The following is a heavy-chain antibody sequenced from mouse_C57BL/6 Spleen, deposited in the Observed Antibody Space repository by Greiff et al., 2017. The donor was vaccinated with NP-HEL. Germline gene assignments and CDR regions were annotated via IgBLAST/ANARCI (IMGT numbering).Heavy chain of an antibody. J-gene: IGHJ1*03. CDR3: ARRAENWYFDV. CDR2: IYWDDAN. V-gene: IGHV8-12*01. Sequence: QVTLKESGPGILQSSQTLSLTCSFSGFSLSTSGMGVSWIRQPSGKGLEWLAHIYWDDANRYNPSLKSRLTISQDTATNQVILRITSVDTADTATYDCARRAENWYFDVWGTGTTVTVSS. CDR1: GFSLSTSGMG.